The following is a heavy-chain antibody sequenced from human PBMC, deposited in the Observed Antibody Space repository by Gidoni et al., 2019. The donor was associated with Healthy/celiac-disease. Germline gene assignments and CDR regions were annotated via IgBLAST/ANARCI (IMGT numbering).Heavy chain of an antibody. CDR2: IYSNDEK. J-gene: IGHJ4*02. CDR1: GFSLSNARMG. V-gene: IGHV2-26*01. D-gene: IGHD3-22*01. Sequence: HVTLKESGPVLVKPTETLTLTCTVSGFSLSNARMGVSLIRQPPGKALEWLAHIYSNDEKSYSTSLKSRLTNSKDTSKSQVVLTMTNMDPVDTATYYCAGHDSSGYVDYWGQGTLVTVSS. CDR3: AGHDSSGYVDY.